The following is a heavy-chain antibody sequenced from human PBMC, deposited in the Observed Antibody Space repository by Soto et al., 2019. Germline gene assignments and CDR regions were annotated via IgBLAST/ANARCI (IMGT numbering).Heavy chain of an antibody. CDR3: ARPQRSNWWGIGPAD. V-gene: IGHV3-23*01. D-gene: IGHD3-16*01. CDR2: ISGRGEKT. CDR1: GFTFSTYA. Sequence: GGSLRLSCAASGFTFSTYAMSWVRQAPGKGLEWVSIISGRGEKTYYAESVKGRFSISRDNSKDTLYLQLNSLRVEDTAIYYFARPQRSNWWGIGPADWGQG. J-gene: IGHJ4*02.